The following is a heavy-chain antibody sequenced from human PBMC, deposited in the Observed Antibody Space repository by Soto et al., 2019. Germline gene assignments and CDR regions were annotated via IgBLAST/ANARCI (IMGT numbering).Heavy chain of an antibody. J-gene: IGHJ4*02. D-gene: IGHD4-17*01. CDR1: GFSLSNARMG. CDR3: ARMTTVTTHYFDY. V-gene: IGHV2-26*01. CDR2: IFSNDEK. Sequence: QVTLKESGPVLVKPTETLTLTCTVSGFSLSNARMGVSWIRQPPGKALEWLAHIFSNDEKSYSTSLKSRLTISKDTSKSQVVLTMTNMDPVDTATYYCARMTTVTTHYFDYWGQGTLVTVSS.